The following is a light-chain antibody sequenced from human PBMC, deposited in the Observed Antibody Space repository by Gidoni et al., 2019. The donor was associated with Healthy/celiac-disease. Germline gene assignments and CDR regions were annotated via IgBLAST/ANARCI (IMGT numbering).Light chain of an antibody. J-gene: IGKJ3*01. CDR3: QQYGSSPLFT. CDR1: QRVSSSY. V-gene: IGKV3-20*01. CDR2: GAS. Sequence: EIVLTHSPGPLSLSPGERATLSCRSSQRVSSSYLAGYQQKPGQAPRLLIYGASSRATGIPDRCSGSGSGTDFTLTISRLEPEDFAGYYCQQYGSSPLFTFGPGTKVDIK.